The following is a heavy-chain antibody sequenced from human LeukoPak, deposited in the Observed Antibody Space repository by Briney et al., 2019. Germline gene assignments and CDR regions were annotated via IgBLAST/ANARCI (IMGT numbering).Heavy chain of an antibody. V-gene: IGHV3-30-3*01. J-gene: IGHJ4*02. Sequence: GGSLRLSCATSGFTFSSNAMHWVRQAPGKGLEWAAVVSYDGNNKYYADSVKGRFTISRDNSKNTLYLQMSSLRTEDTAVYYCARGSGSSAYYPVDYWGQGTLVTVSS. D-gene: IGHD3-22*01. CDR1: GFTFSSNA. CDR2: VSYDGNNK. CDR3: ARGSGSSAYYPVDY.